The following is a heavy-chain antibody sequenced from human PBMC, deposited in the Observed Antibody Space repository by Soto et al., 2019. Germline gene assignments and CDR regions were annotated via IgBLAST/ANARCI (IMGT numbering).Heavy chain of an antibody. CDR1: GYTLTELS. D-gene: IGHD3-22*01. J-gene: IGHJ6*02. CDR2: FDPEDGET. CDR3: ATWERTVGGWLKGMDV. Sequence: GASVKVSCKVSGYTLTELSMHWVRQAPGKGLEWMGGFDPEDGETIYAQKFQGRVTMTEDTSTDTAYMELSSLRSEDTAVYYCATWERTVGGWLKGMDVWGQGTTVTVSS. V-gene: IGHV1-24*01.